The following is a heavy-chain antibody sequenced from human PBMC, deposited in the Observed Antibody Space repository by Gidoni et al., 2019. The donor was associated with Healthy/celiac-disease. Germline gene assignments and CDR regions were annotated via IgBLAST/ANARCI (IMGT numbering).Heavy chain of an antibody. J-gene: IGHJ5*02. D-gene: IGHD3-16*01. CDR2: ISGSGGST. CDR1: GFTFSSYA. CDR3: AKNDYVWGSYPYTGFDP. V-gene: IGHV3-23*04. Sequence: EVQLVESGGGLVQPGGSLRPSCAASGFTFSSYAMSWVRQAPGKGLEWVSAISGSGGSTYYADSVKGRFTISRDNSKNTLYLQMNSLRAEDTAVYYCAKNDYVWGSYPYTGFDPWGQGTLVTVSS.